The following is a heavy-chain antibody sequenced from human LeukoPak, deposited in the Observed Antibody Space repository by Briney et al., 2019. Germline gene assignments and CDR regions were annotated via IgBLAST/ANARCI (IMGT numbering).Heavy chain of an antibody. CDR3: ASPRRYSSSWYYFDY. J-gene: IGHJ4*02. Sequence: ASVKVSCKASGYTFTSYAISWVRQAPGQGLEWMGGIIPIFGTANYAQKFQGRVTITADESTSTAYMELSSLRSEDTAVYYCASPRRYSSSWYYFDYWGQGTLVTVSS. CDR1: GYTFTSYA. D-gene: IGHD6-13*01. CDR2: IIPIFGTA. V-gene: IGHV1-69*13.